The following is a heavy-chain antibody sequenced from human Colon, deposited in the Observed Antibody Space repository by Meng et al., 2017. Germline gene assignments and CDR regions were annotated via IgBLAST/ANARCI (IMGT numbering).Heavy chain of an antibody. D-gene: IGHD1-1*01. CDR3: TSGRPGSAPCDF. CDR1: GFTFSDYL. Sequence: GGSLRLSCAASGFTFSDYLMDRVRQAPGKGRWWVGRTRNKARSYSTEYAASVKGRFIVSRDDSGNSFYLQVDSLKTEETAVYYCTSGRPGSAPCDFWGQGTLVTVSS. CDR2: TRNKARSYST. V-gene: IGHV3-72*01. J-gene: IGHJ4*02.